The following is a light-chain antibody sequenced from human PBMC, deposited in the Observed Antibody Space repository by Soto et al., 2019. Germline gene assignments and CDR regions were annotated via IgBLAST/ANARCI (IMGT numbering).Light chain of an antibody. V-gene: IGLV3-1*01. CDR1: KLGDKY. CDR3: QAWDSSTWV. CDR2: QDS. Sequence: YELTQPPSVSVSPGQTASITCSGDKLGDKYACWYQQKPGQSPVLVIYQDSKRPSGIPERFSGSNSGNTATLTISGTQAMDEADYYCQAWDSSTWVFGGGTKLTVL. J-gene: IGLJ3*02.